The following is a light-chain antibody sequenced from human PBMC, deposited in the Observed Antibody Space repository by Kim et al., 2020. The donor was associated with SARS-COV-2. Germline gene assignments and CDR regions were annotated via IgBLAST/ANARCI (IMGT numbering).Light chain of an antibody. Sequence: SYELTQPPSVSVSPGQTAIITCSGDKLGNKYVCWYQQKSGQSPVLVIYEDNKRPSGMPERFSGSNSGNTATLTVSGTQAVDEADYYCQAWDSNTYWVFGG. V-gene: IGLV3-1*01. CDR3: QAWDSNTYWV. CDR1: KLGNKY. J-gene: IGLJ3*02. CDR2: EDN.